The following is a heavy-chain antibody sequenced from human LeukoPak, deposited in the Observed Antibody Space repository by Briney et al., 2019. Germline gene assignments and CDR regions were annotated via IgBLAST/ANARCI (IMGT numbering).Heavy chain of an antibody. CDR1: GFAFSSFA. CDR2: INGGGNTT. V-gene: IGHV3-23*01. J-gene: IGHJ6*03. Sequence: GGSLRLSCAASGFAFSSFAMGWVPQSPGKGLEWLSTINGGGNTTFYSDSVKGRFTISRDNSKNTLYLHMDSLRPDDTATYYCTKELHVAVAVADYYYFYMDVWGRGTAVTVSS. D-gene: IGHD6-19*01. CDR3: TKELHVAVAVADYYYFYMDV.